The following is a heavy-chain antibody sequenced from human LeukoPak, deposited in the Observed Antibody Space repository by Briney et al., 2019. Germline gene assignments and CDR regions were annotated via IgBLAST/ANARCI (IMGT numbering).Heavy chain of an antibody. CDR2: ISSSGSTI. Sequence: PGGSLRLSCAASGFTFSSYEMNWVRQAPGKGREGVSYISSSGSTIYYADSVKGRFTISRDNAKNSLYLQMNSLRAEDTAVYYCARAEEGYCSGGSCYYYYDMDVWGQGTTVTVSS. J-gene: IGHJ6*02. D-gene: IGHD2-15*01. V-gene: IGHV3-48*03. CDR3: ARAEEGYCSGGSCYYYYDMDV. CDR1: GFTFSSYE.